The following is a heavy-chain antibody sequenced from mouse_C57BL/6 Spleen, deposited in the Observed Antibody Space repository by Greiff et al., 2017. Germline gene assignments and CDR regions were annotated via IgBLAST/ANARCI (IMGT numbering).Heavy chain of an antibody. CDR2: INYDGSST. D-gene: IGHD2-4*01. Sequence: EVKLVESEGGLVQPGSSMKLSCTASGFTFSDYYMAWVRQVPEKGLEWVANINYDGSSTYYLDSLKSRFIISRDNAKNILYLQMSSLKSEDTATYYCARDRVYDYDEGYFDVWGTGTTVTVSS. CDR1: GFTFSDYY. CDR3: ARDRVYDYDEGYFDV. J-gene: IGHJ1*03. V-gene: IGHV5-16*01.